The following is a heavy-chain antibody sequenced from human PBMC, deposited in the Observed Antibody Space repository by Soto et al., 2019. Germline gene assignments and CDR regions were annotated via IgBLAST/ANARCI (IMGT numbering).Heavy chain of an antibody. CDR1: GGSFSGYY. V-gene: IGHV4-34*01. Sequence: SETLSLTCAVYGGSFSGYYWRWIRQSPGKGLEWIGEINHSGSTNYNPSLKSRVTLSVDTSKNQFSLKLTSVTAADTAVYYCARGKVVRGSYVTLHYCGQGTLVTGS. D-gene: IGHD3-10*01. CDR3: ARGKVVRGSYVTLHY. CDR2: INHSGST. J-gene: IGHJ4*02.